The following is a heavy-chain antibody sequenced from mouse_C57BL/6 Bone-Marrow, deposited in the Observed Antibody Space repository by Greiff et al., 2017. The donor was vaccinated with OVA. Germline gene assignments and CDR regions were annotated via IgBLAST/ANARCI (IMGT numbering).Heavy chain of an antibody. CDR1: GYTFTDYY. Sequence: VQLQQSGAELVRPGASVKLSCKASGYTFTDYYINWVKQRPGQGLEWIARIYPGSGNTYYNEKFKGKATLTAEKSSSTAYMQLSSLPSEDSAVYFCASGAWFAYWGQGTLVTVSS. CDR3: ASGAWFAY. J-gene: IGHJ3*01. V-gene: IGHV1-76*01. CDR2: IYPGSGNT.